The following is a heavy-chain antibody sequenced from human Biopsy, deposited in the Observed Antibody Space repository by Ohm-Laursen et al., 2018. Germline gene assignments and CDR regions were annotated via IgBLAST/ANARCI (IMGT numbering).Heavy chain of an antibody. Sequence: SDTLSLTCTVSGDSISTYYWSWIRQPPGKGLQWIGYTYYTGNTDYNPSLQSRVTISVDTSKNHFSLRLRSMTPADTATYYCARDRGYYSDRTVPGYFDLWGRGTLVTVSS. J-gene: IGHJ2*01. CDR1: GDSISTYY. D-gene: IGHD3-22*01. CDR3: ARDRGYYSDRTVPGYFDL. CDR2: TYYTGNT. V-gene: IGHV4-59*01.